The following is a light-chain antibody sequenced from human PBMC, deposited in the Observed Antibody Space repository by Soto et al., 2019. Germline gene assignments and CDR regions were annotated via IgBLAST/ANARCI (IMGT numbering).Light chain of an antibody. CDR1: STDIGTYNS. V-gene: IGLV2-14*01. CDR3: CSYTTTYTLV. J-gene: IGLJ3*02. Sequence: QSVLTQPASVSGSPGRSITISCTGTSTDIGTYNSVSWYQHHPGKAPKLLIFEVIGRPSGVSDRFSGSKSGNTASLTISSLQFEDEADYYCCSYTTTYTLVFGGGTKLTVL. CDR2: EVI.